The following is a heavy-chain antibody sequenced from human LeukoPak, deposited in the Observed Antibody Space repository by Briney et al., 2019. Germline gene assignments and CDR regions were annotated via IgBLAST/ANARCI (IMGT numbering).Heavy chain of an antibody. CDR2: ISGSGGST. J-gene: IGHJ3*02. CDR1: GFTFSSYA. CDR3: ANGGYGDAFDI. V-gene: IGHV3-23*01. Sequence: GGSLTLSCAASGFTFSSYAMSWHPQAPGQGLEWGSAISGSGGSTYYTDSVKGPFTISSDITKNSLYLQSNSLKDKATSYYYCANGGYGDAFDIWGQGTMVTVSS. D-gene: IGHD5-12*01.